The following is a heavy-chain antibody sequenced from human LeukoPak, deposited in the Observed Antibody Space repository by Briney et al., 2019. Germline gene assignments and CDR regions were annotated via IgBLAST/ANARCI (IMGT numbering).Heavy chain of an antibody. CDR2: ISSSGSIT. CDR1: GFTLSSHN. J-gene: IGHJ4*02. Sequence: GGSLRLSCVASGFTLSSHNINWVRQAPGKGLEWVSHISSSGSITYYGDSVKGRITISRDNAKNTLYLQMNSLRAEDTAVYYCARGLVHDTSGYYSDYWGQGTLVTVSS. D-gene: IGHD3-22*01. V-gene: IGHV3-48*04. CDR3: ARGLVHDTSGYYSDY.